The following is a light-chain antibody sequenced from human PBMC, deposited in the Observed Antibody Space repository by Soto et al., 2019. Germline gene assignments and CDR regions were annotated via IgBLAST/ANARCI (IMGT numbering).Light chain of an antibody. V-gene: IGKV3-15*01. CDR3: QTYNNWPLT. Sequence: EIVLTPSPGTRSVSPGQGANLSCRASQGIGDTLAWYQHKPGQTPRLLIYDTSTRATGVPTRFSGSRSGAEFTLTINSLQSEDFAVYYCQTYNNWPLTFGGGNKGDIK. CDR2: DTS. CDR1: QGIGDT. J-gene: IGKJ4*01.